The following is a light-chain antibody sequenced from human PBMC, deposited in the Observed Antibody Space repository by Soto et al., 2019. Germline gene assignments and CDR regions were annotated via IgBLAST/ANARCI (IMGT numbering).Light chain of an antibody. Sequence: SYELTQPPSVSVAPGQTARISCGGNNIGSKSVQWYQQKPGQAPVLVVYEDSDRPSGMPERFSGSNSGNTATLSISRIEAGDEADYYCQVWDTSSDHWVFGGGTKVTVL. CDR2: EDS. CDR1: NIGSKS. V-gene: IGLV3-21*02. J-gene: IGLJ3*02. CDR3: QVWDTSSDHWV.